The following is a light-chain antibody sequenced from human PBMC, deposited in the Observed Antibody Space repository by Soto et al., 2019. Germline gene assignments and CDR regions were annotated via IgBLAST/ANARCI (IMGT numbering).Light chain of an antibody. V-gene: IGKV3-20*01. J-gene: IGKJ5*01. CDR1: QAVYCSL. CDR2: GAS. Sequence: ETVLTQSPGTLSLSPGEGATLSCRATQAVYCSLLAWYQQKPGQAPRLLIYGASSRATGIPDRFSGSGSGTDFTLSISRLEVEDFAVYHCQQYGNAPITFGQGTRLEIK. CDR3: QQYGNAPIT.